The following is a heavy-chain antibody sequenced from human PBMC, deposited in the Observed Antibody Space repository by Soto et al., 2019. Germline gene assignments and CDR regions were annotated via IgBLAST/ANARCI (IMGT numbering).Heavy chain of an antibody. CDR3: ARTGSSGWYFDY. CDR2: IWYDGSNK. CDR1: GFTFSSYG. J-gene: IGHJ4*02. Sequence: QVQLVESGGGVVQPGRSLRLSCAASGFTFSSYGMHWVRQAPGKGLERVAVIWYDGSNKYYADSVKGRFTISRDNSKNTLYLQMNSLRAEDTAVYYCARTGSSGWYFDYWGQGTLVTVSS. D-gene: IGHD6-19*01. V-gene: IGHV3-33*01.